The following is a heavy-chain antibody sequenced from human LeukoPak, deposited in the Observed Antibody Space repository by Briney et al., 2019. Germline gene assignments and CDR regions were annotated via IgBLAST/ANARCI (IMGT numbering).Heavy chain of an antibody. J-gene: IGHJ3*02. V-gene: IGHV3-23*01. Sequence: GGSLRLSCAASGFTFSNSALSWVRQAPGKGLEWVSDISGSGGSTYYADSVKGRFTISRDNSKNMLYLQMNSLRAEDTAVYYCAKLSSVVGMGDAFDIWGQGTMVTVSS. D-gene: IGHD1-14*01. CDR2: ISGSGGST. CDR3: AKLSSVVGMGDAFDI. CDR1: GFTFSNSA.